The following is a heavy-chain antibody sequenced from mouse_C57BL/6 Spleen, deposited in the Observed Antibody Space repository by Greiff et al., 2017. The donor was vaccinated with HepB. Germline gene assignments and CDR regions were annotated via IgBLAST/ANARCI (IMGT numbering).Heavy chain of an antibody. J-gene: IGHJ4*01. CDR2: ISNLAYSI. CDR1: GFTFSDYG. CDR3: ARREGLFYAMDY. Sequence: EVHLVESGGGLVQPGGSLKLSCAASGFTFSDYGMAWVRQAPRKGPEWVAFISNLAYSIYYADTVTGRFTISRENAKNTLYLEMSSLRSEDTAMYYCARREGLFYAMDYWGQGTSVTVSS. V-gene: IGHV5-15*01. D-gene: IGHD3-3*01.